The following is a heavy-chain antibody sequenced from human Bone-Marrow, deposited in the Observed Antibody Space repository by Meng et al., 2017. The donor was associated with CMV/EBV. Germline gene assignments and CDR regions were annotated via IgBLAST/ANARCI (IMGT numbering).Heavy chain of an antibody. CDR1: GFTFSSYS. CDR2: ISSSSSYI. D-gene: IGHD6-25*01. V-gene: IGHV3-21*01. Sequence: GESLKISCAASGFTFSSYSMNWVRQAPGKGLEWVSSISSSSSYIYYADSVKGRFTISRDNAKNSLYLQMNSLRAEDTAVYYCARFKSAFDYWGQGTLVTGSS. J-gene: IGHJ4*02. CDR3: ARFKSAFDY.